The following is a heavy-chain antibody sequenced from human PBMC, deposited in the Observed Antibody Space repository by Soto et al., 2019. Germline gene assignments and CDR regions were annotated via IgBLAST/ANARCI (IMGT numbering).Heavy chain of an antibody. D-gene: IGHD3-3*01. CDR2: MNPNSGNT. Sequence: ASVKVSCKASGYTFTSYDINWVRQATGQGLEWMGWMNPNSGNTGYAQKFQGRVTMTRNTSISTAYMELSSLRSEDTAVYYCARGRGDFWSDYAHDCYYGMDFWGQGTTVTVSS. CDR3: ARGRGDFWSDYAHDCYYGMDF. V-gene: IGHV1-8*01. CDR1: GYTFTSYD. J-gene: IGHJ6*02.